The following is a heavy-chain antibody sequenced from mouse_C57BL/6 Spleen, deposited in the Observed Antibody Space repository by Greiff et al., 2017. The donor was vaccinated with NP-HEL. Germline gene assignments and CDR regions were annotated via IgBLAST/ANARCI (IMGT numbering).Heavy chain of an antibody. J-gene: IGHJ1*03. D-gene: IGHD1-1*01. Sequence: EVQLQQSGPGLVKPSQSLSLTCSVTGYSITSGYYWNWIRQFPGNKLEWMGYISYDGSNNYNPSLKNRISITRDTSKNQFFLKLNSVTTEDTATYYCARVLTTVVGYFDVWGTGTTVTVSS. CDR3: ARVLTTVVGYFDV. V-gene: IGHV3-6*01. CDR2: ISYDGSN. CDR1: GYSITSGYY.